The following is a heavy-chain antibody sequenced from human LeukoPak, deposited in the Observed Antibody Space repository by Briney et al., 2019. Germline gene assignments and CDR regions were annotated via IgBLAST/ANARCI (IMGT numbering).Heavy chain of an antibody. CDR1: GFTFSSYA. V-gene: IGHV3-30-3*01. CDR2: ISYDGSNK. J-gene: IGHJ2*01. Sequence: GGSLRLSCAASGFTFSSYAMHWVRQAPGKGLEWVAVISYDGSNKYYADSVKGRFTIPRDNSKNTLYLQMNSLRAEDTAVYYCARELAVAGLTYWYFDLWGRGTLVTVSS. CDR3: ARELAVAGLTYWYFDL. D-gene: IGHD6-19*01.